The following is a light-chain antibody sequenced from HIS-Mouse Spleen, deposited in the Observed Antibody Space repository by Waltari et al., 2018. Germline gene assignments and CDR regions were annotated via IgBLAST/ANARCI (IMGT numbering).Light chain of an antibody. CDR3: QSADSSGTYSVV. Sequence: SYELTQPPSVSVSPGQPARIPCPGHALQKPTAYWYQQKPGQAPVLVIYKDSERPSGIPERFSGSSSGTTVTLTISGVQAEDEADYYCQSADSSGTYSVVFGGGTKLTVL. CDR2: KDS. J-gene: IGLJ2*01. CDR1: ALQKPT. V-gene: IGLV3-25*03.